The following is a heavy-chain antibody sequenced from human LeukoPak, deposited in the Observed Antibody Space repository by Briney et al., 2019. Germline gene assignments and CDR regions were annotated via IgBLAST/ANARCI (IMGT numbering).Heavy chain of an antibody. J-gene: IGHJ6*03. CDR3: ARGGYSSGWDYYYYYYYMDV. CDR1: GYTFTIYY. Sequence: GASVKVSCKASGYTFTIYYIHWVRQARGQGLEWMGGIIPIFGTANYAQKFQGRVTITADESTSTAYMELSSLRSEDTAVYYCARGGYSSGWDYYYYYYYMDVWGKGTTVTISS. V-gene: IGHV1-69*13. D-gene: IGHD6-19*01. CDR2: IIPIFGTA.